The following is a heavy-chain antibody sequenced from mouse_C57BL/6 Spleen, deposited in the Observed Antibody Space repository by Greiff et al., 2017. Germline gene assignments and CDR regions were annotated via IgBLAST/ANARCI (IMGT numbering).Heavy chain of an antibody. CDR3: VREGAYDYPSSFAY. J-gene: IGHJ3*01. V-gene: IGHV10-3*01. CDR1: GFTFNTYA. D-gene: IGHD2-4*01. CDR2: IRSKSSNYAT. Sequence: EVQLVESGGGLVQPKGSLKLSCAASGFTFNTYAMHWVRQAPGQGLEWVARIRSKSSNYATYYADSVKDRFTISRDDSQSMLYLQMNNLKTEDTAMYYCVREGAYDYPSSFAYWGQGTLVTVSA.